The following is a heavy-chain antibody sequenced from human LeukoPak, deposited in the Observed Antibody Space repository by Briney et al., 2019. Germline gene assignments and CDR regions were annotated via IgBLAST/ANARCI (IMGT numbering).Heavy chain of an antibody. CDR3: ARQGAAASGRAFDY. D-gene: IGHD6-13*01. Sequence: SETLSLTCTVSGYSITTNTYYWGWIRQPPGKGLEWIGSVYYSGSTYHSPSLKSRVTTSVDTSKNQFSLKLSSVTAADTAVYYCARQGAAASGRAFDYWGQGTLVTVSS. CDR1: GYSITTNTYY. J-gene: IGHJ4*02. CDR2: VYYSGST. V-gene: IGHV4-39*01.